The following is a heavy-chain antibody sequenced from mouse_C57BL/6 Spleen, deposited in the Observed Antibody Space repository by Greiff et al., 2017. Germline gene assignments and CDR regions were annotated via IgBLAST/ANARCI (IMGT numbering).Heavy chain of an antibody. V-gene: IGHV1-18*01. Sequence: EVQLQQSGPELVKPGASVKIPCKASGYTFTDYNMDWVKRSPGKSLEWIGDINPNNGCTIYNQKFKGKATLTGDKSSSTAYMELRSLTSEDTAVYYCARRGFYYGRAMDYWGQGTSVTVSS. D-gene: IGHD1-1*01. CDR1: GYTFTDYN. CDR2: INPNNGCT. CDR3: ARRGFYYGRAMDY. J-gene: IGHJ4*01.